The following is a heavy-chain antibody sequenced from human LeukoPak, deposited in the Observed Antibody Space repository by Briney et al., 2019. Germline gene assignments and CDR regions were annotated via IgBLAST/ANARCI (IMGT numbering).Heavy chain of an antibody. J-gene: IGHJ4*02. Sequence: SETLSLTCTVSGGSMNTYYWTWLRQPAGKRLEWLGRMYHSGSTNYNSPLYNPSLSSRVTMSVDGAKNQFSLRLKSVTTADTAIYFCARERDHGYSYGLVLDSWGQGSLVTVSS. CDR1: GGSMNTYY. CDR3: ARERDHGYSYGLVLDS. D-gene: IGHD5-18*01. CDR2: MYHSGST. V-gene: IGHV4-4*07.